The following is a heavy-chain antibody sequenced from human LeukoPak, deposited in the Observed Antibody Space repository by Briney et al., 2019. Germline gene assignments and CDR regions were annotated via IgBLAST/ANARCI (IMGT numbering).Heavy chain of an antibody. V-gene: IGHV3-30-3*01. CDR3: ASDFRSYNIRWCLDY. J-gene: IGHJ4*02. Sequence: GGSLRLPCAASGFTFSGYAMYWVRQAPGKGLEWVAVISNDGNNKYYADSVKGRFTISRDNSKSTLYLQMNSLRAEDTAVYYCASDFRSYNIRWCLDYWGQGTLVTVSS. D-gene: IGHD2-8*02. CDR1: GFTFSGYA. CDR2: ISNDGNNK.